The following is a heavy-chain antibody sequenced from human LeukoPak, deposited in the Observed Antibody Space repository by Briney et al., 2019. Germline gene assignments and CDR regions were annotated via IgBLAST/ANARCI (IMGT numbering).Heavy chain of an antibody. D-gene: IGHD3-22*01. CDR1: GYTFTSYY. Sequence: ASVKVSCKASGYTFTSYYMHWVRQAPGQGLEWMGIINSSGGSTSYAQKFQGRITMTRDTSTSTVYMELSSLRSEDTAVYYCAREGPYDSSGYYSLSSATNYYYGMDVWGQGTTVTVSS. CDR2: INSSGGST. J-gene: IGHJ6*02. CDR3: AREGPYDSSGYYSLSSATNYYYGMDV. V-gene: IGHV1-46*01.